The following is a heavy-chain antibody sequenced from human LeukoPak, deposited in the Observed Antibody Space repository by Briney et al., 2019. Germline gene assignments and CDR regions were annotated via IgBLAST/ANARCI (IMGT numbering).Heavy chain of an antibody. CDR3: ARDPFDY. V-gene: IGHV3-74*01. J-gene: IGHJ4*02. CDR1: GFTLSRYW. CDR2: INTDGSST. Sequence: GGSLRLSCVGSGFTLSRYWMHWVRQAPGKGLVWVSHINTDGSSTSYADSVKGRFTISRDNAKNTLYLQMNSLRAEDTAVYYCARDPFDYWGQGTLVTVSS.